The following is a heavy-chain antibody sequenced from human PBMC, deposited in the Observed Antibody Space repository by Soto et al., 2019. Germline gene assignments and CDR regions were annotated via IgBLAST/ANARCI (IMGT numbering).Heavy chain of an antibody. J-gene: IGHJ5*02. CDR3: ARDRRFTFGGVIVTPLNWFDP. Sequence: QVQLQESGPGLVKPSETLSLTCTVSGGSISSYYWSWIRQPPGKGLEWIGYIYYSGSTNYNPSLQSRVTISVDTSKNQFSLKLSSVTAADTAVYYCARDRRFTFGGVIVTPLNWFDPWGQGTPVTVSS. V-gene: IGHV4-59*01. CDR1: GGSISSYY. CDR2: IYYSGST. D-gene: IGHD3-16*02.